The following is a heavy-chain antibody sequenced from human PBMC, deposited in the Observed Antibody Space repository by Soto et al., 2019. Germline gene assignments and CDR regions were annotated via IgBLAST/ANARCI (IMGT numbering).Heavy chain of an antibody. CDR2: IKQDGSEK. CDR3: ARGDYFDRRFDS. D-gene: IGHD3-22*01. Sequence: EVQLVESGGGLVQPGGSLRLSCAASGFTFSNHWMNWVRQAPGKGLEWVADIKQDGSEKYYVDSVKGRFTVYRDNVKNSLYLQMNSLRAEDTAVYYCARGDYFDRRFDSWGQGTLVTVSS. V-gene: IGHV3-7*03. J-gene: IGHJ4*02. CDR1: GFTFSNHW.